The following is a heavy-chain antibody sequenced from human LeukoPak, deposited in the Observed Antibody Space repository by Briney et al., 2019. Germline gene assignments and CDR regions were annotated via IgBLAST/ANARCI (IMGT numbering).Heavy chain of an antibody. D-gene: IGHD4-17*01. Sequence: PSETLSLTCTVSGGSISSYYWSWIRQPPGKGLEWIGYIYYSGSTNHNPSLKSRVPIPVEPSKNQFSLKLSSVTAADTAVYYCARHISTVKKDYSDNEWIFDYWGQGTLVTVSS. CDR3: ARHISTVKKDYSDNEWIFDY. J-gene: IGHJ4*02. V-gene: IGHV4-59*08. CDR2: IYYSGST. CDR1: GGSISSYY.